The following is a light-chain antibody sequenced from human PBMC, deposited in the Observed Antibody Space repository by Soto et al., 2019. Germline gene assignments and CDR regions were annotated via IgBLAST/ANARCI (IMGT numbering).Light chain of an antibody. J-gene: IGKJ2*01. Sequence: EIVLTQSPGTLSLSPGERATLSCRASQSVSSRFFAWYQQKPGHAPRLLIYAASNIDTGIPDRFSGSGSGTDFTLTISSLQPEDVAVFYCQQYSASPYTFGQGTKLEIK. CDR1: QSVSSRF. CDR2: AAS. V-gene: IGKV3-20*01. CDR3: QQYSASPYT.